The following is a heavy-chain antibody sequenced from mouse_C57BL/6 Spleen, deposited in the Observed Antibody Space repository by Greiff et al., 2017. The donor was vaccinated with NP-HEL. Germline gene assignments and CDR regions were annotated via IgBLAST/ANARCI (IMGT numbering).Heavy chain of an antibody. CDR3: ARDYDGSFAY. D-gene: IGHD2-4*01. J-gene: IGHJ3*01. CDR1: GYTFTDYY. Sequence: EVQLQQSGPELVKPGASVKISCKASGYTFTDYYMNWVKQSHGQSLEWIGDINPNNGGTSYNQKFKGKATLTVDTSSSTAYMELRSLTSEDSAVYYCARDYDGSFAYWGQGTLVTVSA. V-gene: IGHV1-26*01. CDR2: INPNNGGT.